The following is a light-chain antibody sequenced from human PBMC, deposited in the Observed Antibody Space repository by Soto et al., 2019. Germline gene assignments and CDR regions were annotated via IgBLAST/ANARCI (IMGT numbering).Light chain of an antibody. J-gene: IGLJ2*01. CDR2: GNA. CDR3: QSYDSSLSTSHVV. CDR1: SSNIGAGYD. V-gene: IGLV1-40*01. Sequence: QSVLTQPPSVSGAPGQTVTISCTGSSSNIGAGYDVHWYQLLPGRAPKLLIYGNAVRPSGVPDRFSASKSVTSASLAITGLQAEDEANYYCQSYDSSLSTSHVVFGGGTKVTVL.